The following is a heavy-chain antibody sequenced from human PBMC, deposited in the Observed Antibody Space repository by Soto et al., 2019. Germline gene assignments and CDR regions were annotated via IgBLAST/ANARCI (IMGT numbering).Heavy chain of an antibody. V-gene: IGHV3-74*01. Sequence: GGSLRLSCAASGLTFSSYWMHWVRQATGKGLVWVSRINSDGSSTSYADSVKGRFTISRDNAKNTLYLQMNSLRAEDTAVYYCAIRASYYDSSGYFDYWGQGTLVTVSS. CDR2: INSDGSST. J-gene: IGHJ4*02. CDR3: AIRASYYDSSGYFDY. D-gene: IGHD3-22*01. CDR1: GLTFSSYW.